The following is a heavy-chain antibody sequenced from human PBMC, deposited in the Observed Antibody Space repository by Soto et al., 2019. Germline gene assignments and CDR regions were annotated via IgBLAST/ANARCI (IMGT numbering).Heavy chain of an antibody. CDR1: GGSISSGGYY. V-gene: IGHV4-31*03. Sequence: PSETLSLTCTVSGGSISSGGYYWSWIRQHPGKGLEWIGYIYYSGSTYYNPSLKSRVTISVDTSENQFSLKLSSVTAADTAVYYCARMDSSGWLDAFDIWGQGTMVTVS. J-gene: IGHJ3*02. CDR3: ARMDSSGWLDAFDI. D-gene: IGHD6-19*01. CDR2: IYYSGST.